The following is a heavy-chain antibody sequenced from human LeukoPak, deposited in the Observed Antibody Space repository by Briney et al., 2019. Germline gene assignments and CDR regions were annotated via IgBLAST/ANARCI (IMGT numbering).Heavy chain of an antibody. CDR1: GGSVSSGSYY. J-gene: IGHJ5*02. V-gene: IGHV4-61*01. D-gene: IGHD1-26*01. Sequence: SETLSLTCTVSGGSVSSGSYYWSWIRQPPGKGLEWIGYIYYSGGTNYNPSLKSRVTISVDTSKNQFSLKLSSVTAADTAVYYCARGGGYSGSYRRFWFDPWGQGTLVTVSS. CDR2: IYYSGGT. CDR3: ARGGGYSGSYRRFWFDP.